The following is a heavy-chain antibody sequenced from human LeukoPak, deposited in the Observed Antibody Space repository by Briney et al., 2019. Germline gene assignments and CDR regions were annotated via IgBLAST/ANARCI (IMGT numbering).Heavy chain of an antibody. V-gene: IGHV4-34*01. CDR3: ARANDYGDPLPRYMDV. CDR1: DGSFIGYY. Sequence: SETLSLTCAVYDGSFIGYYWTWIRQSPGKGLEWIGQINHSGSTNYNPSLKSRVTILVDTSKNQFSLKVSSVTAADTAVYYCARANDYGDPLPRYMDVWGKGTTVTVSS. J-gene: IGHJ6*03. CDR2: INHSGST. D-gene: IGHD4-17*01.